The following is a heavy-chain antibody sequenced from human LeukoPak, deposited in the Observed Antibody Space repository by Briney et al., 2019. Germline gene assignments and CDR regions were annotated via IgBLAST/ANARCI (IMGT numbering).Heavy chain of an antibody. CDR1: GGSISSYY. D-gene: IGHD6-19*01. J-gene: IGHJ4*02. CDR2: IYSRGST. V-gene: IGHV4-4*07. CDR3: ASDKGASGWGLGY. Sequence: SETLSLTCTVSGGSISSYYWSWIRQPAGKGLEWIGRIYSRGSTNYNSSLRSRVTISVDTSKNQFSLKLTSVTAADMAVYYCASDKGASGWGLGYWGQGTLVTVSS.